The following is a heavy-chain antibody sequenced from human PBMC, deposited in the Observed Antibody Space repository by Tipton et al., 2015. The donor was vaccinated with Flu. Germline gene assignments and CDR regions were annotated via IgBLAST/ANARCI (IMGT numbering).Heavy chain of an antibody. V-gene: IGHV3-30*02. CDR2: IRHDGSDK. J-gene: IGHJ4*02. CDR1: GFTFSGYG. D-gene: IGHD6-19*01. Sequence: QEQLVQSGGGVVQPGGSLRLSCAASGFTFSGYGMHWVRQAPGKGLEWVAFIRHDGSDKYYADSVKGRSTISRDDSKNALYLLMSSLRPEDTAVYYCAKDGWDTSGWYPFDYWGQGTLVTVSA. CDR3: AKDGWDTSGWYPFDY.